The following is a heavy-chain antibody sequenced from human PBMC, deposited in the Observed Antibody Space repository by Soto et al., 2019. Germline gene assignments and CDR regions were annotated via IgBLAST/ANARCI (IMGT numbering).Heavy chain of an antibody. D-gene: IGHD4-17*01. J-gene: IGHJ4*02. CDR1: GFTFSSYA. CDR2: ISYDGSNK. CDR3: AKDLETTVFNFEY. Sequence: PGGSLRLSCAASGFTFSSYAMHWVRQAPGKGLEWVAVISYDGSNKYYADSVKGRFTISRDNSKNTLYLQMNSLRGEDTAIYYCAKDLETTVFNFEYWGQGTLVTVST. V-gene: IGHV3-30-3*01.